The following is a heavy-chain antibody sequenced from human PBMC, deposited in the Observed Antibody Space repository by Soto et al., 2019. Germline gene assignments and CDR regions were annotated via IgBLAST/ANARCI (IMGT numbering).Heavy chain of an antibody. CDR3: AKDSSGDIVYGMDV. D-gene: IGHD5-12*01. CDR2: ISWNSGSI. J-gene: IGHJ6*02. V-gene: IGHV3-9*01. Sequence: DVQLVESGGGLVQPGRSLRLSCAASGFTFDDYAMHWVRQAPGKGLEWVSGISWNSGSIGFADSVKGRFTISRDNAKNSLYLQMNSLRAEDTALYYCAKDSSGDIVYGMDVWGQGTTVTVSS. CDR1: GFTFDDYA.